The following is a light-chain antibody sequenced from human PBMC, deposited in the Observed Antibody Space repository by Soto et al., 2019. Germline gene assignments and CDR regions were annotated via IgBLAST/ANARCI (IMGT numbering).Light chain of an antibody. Sequence: QSVLTQPPSVSGAPGQRVTISCTGSSSNIGAGYDVHWYQHLPGTAPKLLIYGNSNRPTGVPDRFSGSKSGTSASLAITGLQAEDEADYYCQSYDSSLSALFGGGTKSPS. CDR2: GNS. CDR3: QSYDSSLSAL. V-gene: IGLV1-40*01. CDR1: SSNIGAGYD. J-gene: IGLJ2*01.